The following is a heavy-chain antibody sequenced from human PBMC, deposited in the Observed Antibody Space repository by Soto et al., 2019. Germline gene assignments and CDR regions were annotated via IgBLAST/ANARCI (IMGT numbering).Heavy chain of an antibody. CDR1: GFTFSSYS. Sequence: GGSLRLSCAASGFTFSSYSMNWVCQAPGKGLEWVSSISSSSSYIYYADSVKGRFTISRDNAKNSLYLQMNSLRAEDTAVYYCAREYCSSTSCYGHDYGDYKYFQHWGQGTLVTVSS. CDR2: ISSSSSYI. D-gene: IGHD2-2*01. J-gene: IGHJ1*01. V-gene: IGHV3-21*01. CDR3: AREYCSSTSCYGHDYGDYKYFQH.